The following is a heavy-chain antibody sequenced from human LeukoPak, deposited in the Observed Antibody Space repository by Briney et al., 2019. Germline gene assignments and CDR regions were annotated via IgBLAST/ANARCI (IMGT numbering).Heavy chain of an antibody. CDR1: GFTFSSYA. CDR2: ISGSGGST. Sequence: GGSLRLSCAASGFTFSSYAMSWVRQAPGKGLEWVSAISGSGGSTYYADSVKGRFTISRDNSKNTLYLQMNSLRAEDTAVYYCAKLYYYGSGSYSPFDYWGQGTLVTVSS. D-gene: IGHD3-10*01. J-gene: IGHJ4*02. CDR3: AKLYYYGSGSYSPFDY. V-gene: IGHV3-23*01.